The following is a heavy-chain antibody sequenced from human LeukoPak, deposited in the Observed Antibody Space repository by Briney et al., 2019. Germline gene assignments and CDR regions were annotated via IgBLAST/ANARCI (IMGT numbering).Heavy chain of an antibody. J-gene: IGHJ4*02. D-gene: IGHD4-17*01. CDR3: AREVGVYGDYENYFDY. CDR1: GFTFNSYG. CDR2: ISYDGNNE. V-gene: IGHV3-30*03. Sequence: PGRSLRLSCSASGFTFNSYGMHWVRQAPGKGLEWVAIISYDGNNEDYADSVKGRFTISRDNSKNTLYLQMNSLRAEDTAVYYCAREVGVYGDYENYFDYWGQGTLVTVSS.